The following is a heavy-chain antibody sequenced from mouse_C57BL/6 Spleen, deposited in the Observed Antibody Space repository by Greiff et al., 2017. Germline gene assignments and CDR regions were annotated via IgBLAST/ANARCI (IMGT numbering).Heavy chain of an antibody. V-gene: IGHV5-16*01. J-gene: IGHJ2*01. D-gene: IGHD2-4*01. Sequence: EVQLVESEGGLVQPGSSMKLSCTASGFTFSDYYMAWVRQVPEKGLEWVANINYDGSSTYYLDSLKSRFIISRDNAKNILYLQMSSLKSEDTATYYCARDRDDYDQGYFDYWGQGTTLTVSS. CDR1: GFTFSDYY. CDR2: INYDGSST. CDR3: ARDRDDYDQGYFDY.